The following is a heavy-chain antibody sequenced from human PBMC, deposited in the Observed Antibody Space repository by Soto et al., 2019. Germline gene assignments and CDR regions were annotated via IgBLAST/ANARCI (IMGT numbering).Heavy chain of an antibody. CDR1: GYTFATYG. J-gene: IGHJ4*02. Sequence: ASVKVSCKASGYTFATYGITCVRQAPGQVLEWVAWISVHTGDTKYAQKLQGRVTLTTDTFTTTAYMELRGLTSDDTAIYYCARARAEYSSSFSYYFDSWGQGTLVTVSS. CDR3: ARARAEYSSSFSYYFDS. D-gene: IGHD6-6*01. CDR2: ISVHTGDT. V-gene: IGHV1-18*01.